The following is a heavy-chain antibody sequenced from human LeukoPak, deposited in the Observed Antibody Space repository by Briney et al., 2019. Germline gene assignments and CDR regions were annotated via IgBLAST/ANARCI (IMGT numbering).Heavy chain of an antibody. D-gene: IGHD3-10*01. J-gene: IGHJ6*02. Sequence: GGSLRLSCAASGFTFSSYAMSWVRQAPGKGLEWVSAISGSGGSTYYADSVKGRFTISRDNSKNTLYLQMNSLRAEDTAVYYCAKDQGGTMVRGSHGMDVWGQGTTVTVSS. CDR1: GFTFSSYA. CDR3: AKDQGGTMVRGSHGMDV. CDR2: ISGSGGST. V-gene: IGHV3-23*01.